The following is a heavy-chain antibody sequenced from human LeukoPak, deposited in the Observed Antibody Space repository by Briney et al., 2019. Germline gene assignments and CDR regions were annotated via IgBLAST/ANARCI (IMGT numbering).Heavy chain of an antibody. CDR1: GSTLSDHY. J-gene: IGHJ6*02. V-gene: IGHV3-72*01. Sequence: PGGSLRLSCVASGSTLSDHYMDWVRQAPGKGLEWISRTKNRANSHITQYAASVNGRFIASRDDSKNSLFLQMNSLKAEDTAVYYCARDTDTALDVWGQGTTVTVSS. CDR3: ARDTDTALDV. CDR2: TKNRANSHIT.